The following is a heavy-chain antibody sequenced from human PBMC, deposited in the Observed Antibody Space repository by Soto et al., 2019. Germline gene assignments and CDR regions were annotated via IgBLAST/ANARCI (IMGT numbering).Heavy chain of an antibody. J-gene: IGHJ4*02. CDR2: IYYSGST. D-gene: IGHD3-10*01. CDR3: ARHNYGSGSTYFDY. V-gene: IGHV4-59*08. Sequence: QVQLQESGPGLVKPSETLSLTCTVSGCSISSYYWSWIRQPPGKGLEWIGYIYYSGSTNYNPSLKSRVTISVDTSKNQFSLKLNAMTAADTAVYYCARHNYGSGSTYFDYWGQGNLVTVSS. CDR1: GCSISSYY.